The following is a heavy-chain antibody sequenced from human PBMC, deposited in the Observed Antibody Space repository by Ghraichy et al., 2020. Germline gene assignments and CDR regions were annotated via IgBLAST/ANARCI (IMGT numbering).Heavy chain of an antibody. CDR3: ARVNILTGYYRADY. Sequence: ASVKVSCKASGYTFTGYYMHWVRQAPGQGLEWMGGINPNSGGTNYAQKFQGRVTMTRDTSISTAYMELSRLRSDDTAVYYCARVNILTGYYRADYWGQGTLVTVSS. CDR2: INPNSGGT. D-gene: IGHD3-9*01. V-gene: IGHV1-2*02. J-gene: IGHJ4*02. CDR1: GYTFTGYY.